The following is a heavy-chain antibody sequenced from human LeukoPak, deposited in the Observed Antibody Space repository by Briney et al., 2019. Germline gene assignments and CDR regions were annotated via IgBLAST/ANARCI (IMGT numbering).Heavy chain of an antibody. Sequence: SQTLSLTCAISGDSVSSNSAAWNWIRQSPSRGLEWLGRTYYSSKWYNDYAVSVKSRITINPDTSKNQFSLQLNSVTPEDTAVYYCARDAWIQLWLGYYYYYGMDVWGQGTTVTVSS. CDR1: GDSVSSNSAA. CDR2: TYYSSKWYN. CDR3: ARDAWIQLWLGYYYYYGMDV. V-gene: IGHV6-1*01. J-gene: IGHJ6*02. D-gene: IGHD5-18*01.